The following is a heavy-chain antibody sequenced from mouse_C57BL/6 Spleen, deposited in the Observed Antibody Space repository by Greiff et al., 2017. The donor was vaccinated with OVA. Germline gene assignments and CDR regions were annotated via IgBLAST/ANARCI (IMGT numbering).Heavy chain of an antibody. CDR2: INYDGSST. CDR1: GFTFSDYY. J-gene: IGHJ3*01. Sequence: EVQLVESAGGLVQPGSSMKLSCTASGFTFSDYYMAWVRQVPEKGLEWVANINYDGSSTYYLDSLKSRFIISRDNAKNILYLQMSSLKSEDTATYYCARGTGTSLFAYWGQGTLVTVSA. CDR3: ARGTGTSLFAY. V-gene: IGHV5-16*01. D-gene: IGHD4-1*01.